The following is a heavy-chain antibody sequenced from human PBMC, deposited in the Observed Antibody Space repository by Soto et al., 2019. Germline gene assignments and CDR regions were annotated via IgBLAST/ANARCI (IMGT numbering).Heavy chain of an antibody. CDR3: ARVMVDTMVRGVSGWFDP. D-gene: IGHD3-10*01. V-gene: IGHV4-4*02. Sequence: SETLSLTCAVSSGSISSSNWWSWVRQPPGKGLEWIGEIYHSGSTNYNPSLKSRVTISVDKSKNQFSLKLSSVTAADTAVYYCARVMVDTMVRGVSGWFDPWGQGTLVTVSS. CDR2: IYHSGST. J-gene: IGHJ5*02. CDR1: SGSISSSNW.